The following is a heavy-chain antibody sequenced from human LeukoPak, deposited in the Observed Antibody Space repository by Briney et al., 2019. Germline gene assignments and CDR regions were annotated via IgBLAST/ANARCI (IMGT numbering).Heavy chain of an antibody. CDR3: ARFYGGGGGNGFDI. V-gene: IGHV4-59*01. J-gene: IGHJ3*02. Sequence: TSETLSLTCTVSGGSINSYYWSWIRQSPGKGLEWIGYIHNSGVTNYSPSLKSRVTISIDTSKKQFFLKLGSVTAADTAVYSCARFYGGGGGNGFDIWGQGTMVTVSS. D-gene: IGHD2-15*01. CDR1: GGSINSYY. CDR2: IHNSGVT.